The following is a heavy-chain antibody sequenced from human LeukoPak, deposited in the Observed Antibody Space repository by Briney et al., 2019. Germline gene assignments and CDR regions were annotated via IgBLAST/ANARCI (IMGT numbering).Heavy chain of an antibody. J-gene: IGHJ4*02. CDR3: ARGHIYCGGDCVDY. CDR1: GGSISSGSYY. Sequence: PSQTLSLTCTVSGGSISSGSYYWSWIRQPAGKGLEWIGRIYTSGSTNYNPSLKSRVTMSVDTSKNQFSPKLSSVTAADTAVYYCARGHIYCGGDCVDYWGQGTLVTVSS. CDR2: IYTSGST. V-gene: IGHV4-61*02. D-gene: IGHD2-21*01.